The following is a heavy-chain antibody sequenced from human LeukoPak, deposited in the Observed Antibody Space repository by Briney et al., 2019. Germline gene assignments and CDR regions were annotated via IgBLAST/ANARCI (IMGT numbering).Heavy chain of an antibody. CDR3: ARGGDITMVRGVNPYYYGMDV. V-gene: IGHV1-69*04. CDR1: GGTFISYA. J-gene: IGHJ6*02. D-gene: IGHD3-10*01. CDR2: IIPIRGMA. Sequence: SVKVSFKASGGTFISYASSWVRQAPGQGGDWMGSIIPIRGMANYAQKFQGRVTITADKYTRTAYMELSSLGSEDTAVYYCARGGDITMVRGVNPYYYGMDVWGQGTTVTVSS.